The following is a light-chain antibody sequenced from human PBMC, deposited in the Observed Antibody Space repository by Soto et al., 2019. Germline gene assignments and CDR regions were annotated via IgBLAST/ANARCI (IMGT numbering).Light chain of an antibody. CDR3: QQFIDGWT. Sequence: DIQMTQSPSTLSASVGDRVTITCRASQSISSWLAWYQQKPGKAPKLLIYDASSLESGVPSRFSGSGSETEFTLTISGLQPDDFATYYCQQFIDGWTFGQGTKV. V-gene: IGKV1-5*01. CDR1: QSISSW. CDR2: DAS. J-gene: IGKJ1*01.